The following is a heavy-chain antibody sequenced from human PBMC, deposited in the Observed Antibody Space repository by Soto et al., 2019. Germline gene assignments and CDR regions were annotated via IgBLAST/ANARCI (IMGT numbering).Heavy chain of an antibody. D-gene: IGHD3-3*01. CDR2: IYYSGST. CDR3: ARQVTIFGVEPYYYGMDV. V-gene: IGHV4-39*01. Sequence: QLQLQESGPGLVKPSETLSLTCTVSGGSISSSSYYWGWIRQPPGKGLEWIGSIYYSGSTYYNPSLKSRVTISVDTSKNQFSLKLSSVTAADTAVYYCARQVTIFGVEPYYYGMDVWGQGTTVTVSS. J-gene: IGHJ6*02. CDR1: GGSISSSSYY.